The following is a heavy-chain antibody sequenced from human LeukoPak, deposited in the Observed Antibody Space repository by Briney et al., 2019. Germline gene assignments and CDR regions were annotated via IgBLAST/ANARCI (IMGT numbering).Heavy chain of an antibody. D-gene: IGHD5-18*01. CDR1: GGAISSGSYY. CDR3: ARAGYSYGYVDY. V-gene: IGHV4-39*07. CDR2: MYYTGST. J-gene: IGHJ4*02. Sequence: SETLSLTCIVSGGAISSGSYYWGWIRQPPGKGLEWIGSMYYTGSTYNSPSLKSRVTISVDTSKNQFSLKLSSVTAADTAVYYCARAGYSYGYVDYWGQGTLVTVSS.